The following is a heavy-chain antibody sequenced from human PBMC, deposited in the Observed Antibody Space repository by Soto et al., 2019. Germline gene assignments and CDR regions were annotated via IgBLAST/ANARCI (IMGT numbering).Heavy chain of an antibody. CDR3: ARGRGYSYGSDWFDP. V-gene: IGHV1-18*01. Sequence: ASMKVSCKASGYTFTSYGISWVRQAPGQGLEWMGWISAYNGNTNYAQKRQGRVTMTTGTSTSTAYMELRSLRSEDTAVYYCARGRGYSYGSDWFDPWGQGTLVIVSS. CDR2: ISAYNGNT. J-gene: IGHJ5*02. CDR1: GYTFTSYG. D-gene: IGHD5-18*01.